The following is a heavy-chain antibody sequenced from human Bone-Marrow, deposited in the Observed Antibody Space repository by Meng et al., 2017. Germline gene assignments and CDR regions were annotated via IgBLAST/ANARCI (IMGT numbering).Heavy chain of an antibody. CDR2: INPKSGDT. CDR3: ARDEDISAAGKLFGDY. V-gene: IGHV1-2*06. J-gene: IGHJ4*02. D-gene: IGHD6-13*01. Sequence: QVQLVQSGAEVKKPGASVKVSCKASGYTFSDYWLQWVRRAPGQGLEWMGRINPKSGDTHYAQRFQGRVTMTGDTSISTAYMELSGLRSDDTAMYYCARDEDISAAGKLFGDYWGQGTLVTVSS. CDR1: GYTFSDYW.